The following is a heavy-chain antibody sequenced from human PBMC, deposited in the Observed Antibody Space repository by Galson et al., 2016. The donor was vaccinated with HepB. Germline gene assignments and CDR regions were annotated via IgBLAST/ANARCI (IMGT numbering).Heavy chain of an antibody. Sequence: SLRLSCATSGFTFYNFAMNWVRQAPGKGLEWVSGVNGDGQKTHYTDSVKGRFTISRDESKNTLNLQMSNRTAEDTAVYYRAKDRRGFHQPIDQWGQGILVTVSS. J-gene: IGHJ4*02. CDR2: VNGDGQKT. V-gene: IGHV3-23*01. D-gene: IGHD3-22*01. CDR1: GFTFYNFA. CDR3: AKDRRGFHQPIDQ.